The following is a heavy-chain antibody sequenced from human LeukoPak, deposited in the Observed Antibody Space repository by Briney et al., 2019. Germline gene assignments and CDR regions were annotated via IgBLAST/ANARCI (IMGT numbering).Heavy chain of an antibody. D-gene: IGHD6-13*01. J-gene: IGHJ5*02. V-gene: IGHV3-23*01. CDR1: GFTFSSYA. Sequence: GGSLRLSCAASGFTFSSYAMSWVRQAPGKGLEWVSAISGSGGSTYYADSVKGRFTISRDNSKNTLYLQMNSLRAEDTAVYCCENGLSSSWNWFDPSGQGTLVTVSS. CDR3: ENGLSSSWNWFDP. CDR2: ISGSGGST.